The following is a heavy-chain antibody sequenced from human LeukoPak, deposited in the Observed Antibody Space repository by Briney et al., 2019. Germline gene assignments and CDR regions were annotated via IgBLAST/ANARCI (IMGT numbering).Heavy chain of an antibody. CDR3: ARDQEGFDY. V-gene: IGHV1-46*01. J-gene: IGHJ4*02. CDR1: GYTFTSNY. CDR2: IYARDGST. Sequence: ASVKVSCKASGYTFTSNYIHWVRQAPGQGLEWMGMIYARDGSTSYAQKFQGRVTVTRDTSTSTVHMELSGLRSEDTAVYYCARDQEGFDYWGQGTLVTVSS.